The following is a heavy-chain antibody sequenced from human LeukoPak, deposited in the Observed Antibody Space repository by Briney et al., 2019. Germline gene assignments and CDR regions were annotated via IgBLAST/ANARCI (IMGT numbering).Heavy chain of an antibody. D-gene: IGHD6-19*01. CDR3: AREKYSSGLSLHP. J-gene: IGHJ5*02. Sequence: GGSLRLSCAASGFTFSSYSMNWVRQAPGKGREWVSSISSSSSYIYYADSVKGRFTISIANAKNSLYLQRNSLRAGGMAVYECAREKYSSGLSLHPWGQGTLLPVSS. V-gene: IGHV3-21*01. CDR1: GFTFSSYS. CDR2: ISSSSSYI.